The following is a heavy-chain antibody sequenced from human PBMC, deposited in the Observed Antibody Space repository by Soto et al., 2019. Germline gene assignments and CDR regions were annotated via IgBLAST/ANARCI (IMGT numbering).Heavy chain of an antibody. J-gene: IGHJ4*02. CDR2: IIHIFGKA. V-gene: IGHV1-69*13. D-gene: IGHD4-17*01. Sequence: GAAVKVSFRASVGTFSSDAISWVRHAPGQGLEWMGGIIHIFGKANYSQKFQGRVTITADESTSTAYMDLSSLRSEDTAAYYCAWDDYGDYVYDYWGQGTLVTVSS. CDR1: VGTFSSDA. CDR3: AWDDYGDYVYDY.